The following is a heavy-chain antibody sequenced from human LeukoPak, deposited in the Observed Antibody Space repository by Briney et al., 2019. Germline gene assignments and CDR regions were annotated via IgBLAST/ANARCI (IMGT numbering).Heavy chain of an antibody. Sequence: ASVKVSCKASGGTFSSYAISWVRQAPGQGLEWMGWINPNSGGTNYAQKFQGRVTMTRDTSISTAYMELSRLRSDDTAVYYCARDPRQGKKLQYSSSIYYYYGMDVWGQGTTVTVFS. J-gene: IGHJ6*02. V-gene: IGHV1-2*02. CDR2: INPNSGGT. D-gene: IGHD6-13*01. CDR1: GGTFSSYA. CDR3: ARDPRQGKKLQYSSSIYYYYGMDV.